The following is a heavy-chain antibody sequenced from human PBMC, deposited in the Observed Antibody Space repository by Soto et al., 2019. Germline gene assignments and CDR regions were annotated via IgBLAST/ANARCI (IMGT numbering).Heavy chain of an antibody. CDR3: VRDRPLGRAQCDSGGYYYF. V-gene: IGHV1-18*04. Sequence: QVQLVQSGAEVKKPGASVKVSCKASGYTFPNNGISWVTQAPGQGLEWMGRVSAYNGNTKFAQKLQGRFTTTTDTSTRTAYMELRSLRSDYTAVYYCVRDRPLGRAQCDSGGYYYFCGQGTLVTGSS. CDR1: GYTFPNNG. CDR2: VSAYNGNT. J-gene: IGHJ4*02. D-gene: IGHD3-22*01.